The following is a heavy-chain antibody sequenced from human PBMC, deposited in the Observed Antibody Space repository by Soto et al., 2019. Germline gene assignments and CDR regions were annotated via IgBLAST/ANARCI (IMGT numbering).Heavy chain of an antibody. D-gene: IGHD1-26*01. V-gene: IGHV3-30-3*01. CDR3: ARDGVGATTIPRAFDY. Sequence: GGSLRLSGAASVFTFSSYAMHWVRQAPGKGLEWVAVISYDGSNKYYADSVKGRFTISRDNSKNTLYLQMNSLRAEDTAVYYCARDGVGATTIPRAFDYWGQGTLVTVSS. CDR1: VFTFSSYA. CDR2: ISYDGSNK. J-gene: IGHJ4*02.